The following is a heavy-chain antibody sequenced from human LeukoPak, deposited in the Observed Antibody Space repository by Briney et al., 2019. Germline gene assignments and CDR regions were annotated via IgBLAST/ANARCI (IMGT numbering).Heavy chain of an antibody. CDR1: GFTFSDYY. CDR3: ARDHDFWSGYSSDAFDI. CDR2: ISPKSETK. J-gene: IGHJ3*02. V-gene: IGHV3-11*04. D-gene: IGHD3-3*01. Sequence: GGSLRLSCTASGFTFSDYYMNWVRQAPGKRLEWISYISPKSETKYYADSVKGRFTISRDNAKNSLYLQMNSLRAEDTAVYYCARDHDFWSGYSSDAFDIWGQGTMVTVSS.